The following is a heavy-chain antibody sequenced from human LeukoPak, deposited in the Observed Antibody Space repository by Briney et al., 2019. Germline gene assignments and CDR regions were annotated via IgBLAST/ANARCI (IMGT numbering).Heavy chain of an antibody. D-gene: IGHD2-21*02. V-gene: IGHV1-2*02. Sequence: ASVNLSCNASGYSFTGYYMCCVRQAPGHGLEWRVWLNPKRGGINYAQKFQGRVTMTRDTSISTAYMELSRLRSDDAAVYYCAAIRRVTATHYYYGMDVWGQGTTVTVSS. J-gene: IGHJ6*02. CDR2: LNPKRGGI. CDR3: AAIRRVTATHYYYGMDV. CDR1: GYSFTGYY.